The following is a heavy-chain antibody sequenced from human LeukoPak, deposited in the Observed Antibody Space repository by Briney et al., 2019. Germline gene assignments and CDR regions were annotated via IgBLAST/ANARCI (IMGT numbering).Heavy chain of an antibody. D-gene: IGHD5-18*01. V-gene: IGHV4-34*01. CDR2: INHSGST. J-gene: IGHJ5*02. Sequence: PSETLSLTCAVYGGSFSGYYWSWIRQPPGKGLEWIGEINHSGSTNYNPSLKSRVTISVDTSKNQFSLKLSSVTAADTAVYYCARVSGNTAVVIWYNWFDPWGQGTLVTVSS. CDR3: ARVSGNTAVVIWYNWFDP. CDR1: GGSFSGYY.